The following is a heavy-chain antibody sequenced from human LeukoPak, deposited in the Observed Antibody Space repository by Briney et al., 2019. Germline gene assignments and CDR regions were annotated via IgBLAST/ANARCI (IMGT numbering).Heavy chain of an antibody. V-gene: IGHV5-51*01. CDR3: ARQGSYFDY. J-gene: IGHJ4*02. CDR2: IYPGDSDT. Sequence: GESLKISCKGSGYSFTSYWIAWVRQMPGKGLEWMGIIYPGDSDTRYSPSFQGQATTSADKSISTAYLQWSSLKASQTAMYYCARQGSYFDYWAQGALVTVSS. CDR1: GYSFTSYW.